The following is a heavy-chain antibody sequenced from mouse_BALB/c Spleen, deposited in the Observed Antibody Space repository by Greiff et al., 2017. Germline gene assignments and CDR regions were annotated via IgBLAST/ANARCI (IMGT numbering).Heavy chain of an antibody. J-gene: IGHJ4*01. Sequence: EVQLQQSGPELVKPGASVKISCKASGYSFTGYFMNWVMQSHGKSLEWIGRINPYNGDTFYNQKFKGKATLTVDKSSSTAHMELRSLASEDSVVYYCAKEDGNYNYAMDYWGQGTSVTVSS. D-gene: IGHD2-1*01. CDR1: GYSFTGYF. CDR2: INPYNGDT. V-gene: IGHV1-20*02. CDR3: AKEDGNYNYAMDY.